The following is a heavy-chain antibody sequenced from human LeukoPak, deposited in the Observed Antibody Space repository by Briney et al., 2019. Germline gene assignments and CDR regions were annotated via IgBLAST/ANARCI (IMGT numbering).Heavy chain of an antibody. Sequence: ASVRVSCKTSGYTFNSFGINWMRQAPGQGLEWVCWINVYGGHAKYAQKFLGRVSLTTDTSTSTAYMELRSLTSDDTAVYFCARPRRRYYYYGMDVWGQGTSVTVSS. CDR1: GYTFNSFG. CDR2: INVYGGHA. J-gene: IGHJ6*02. CDR3: ARPRRRYYYYGMDV. V-gene: IGHV1-18*04.